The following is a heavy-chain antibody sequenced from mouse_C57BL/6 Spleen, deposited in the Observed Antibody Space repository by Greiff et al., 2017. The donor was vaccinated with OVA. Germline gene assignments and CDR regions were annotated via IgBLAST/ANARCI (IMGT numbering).Heavy chain of an antibody. J-gene: IGHJ1*03. CDR2: IDPEDGDT. D-gene: IGHD1-1*01. Sequence: EVKLQESGAELVRPGASVKLSCTASGFNIKDYYMHWVKQRPEQGLEWIGRIDPEDGDTEYAPKFQGKATMTADTSSNTAYLQLSSLTSEDTAVYYCTTNYYGSSPYWYFDVWGTGTTVTVSS. V-gene: IGHV14-1*01. CDR3: TTNYYGSSPYWYFDV. CDR1: GFNIKDYY.